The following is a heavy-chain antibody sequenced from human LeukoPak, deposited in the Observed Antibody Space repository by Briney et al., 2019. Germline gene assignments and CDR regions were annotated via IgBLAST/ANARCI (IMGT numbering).Heavy chain of an antibody. CDR2: ISGSGNTL. CDR3: ARDAPYYF. J-gene: IGHJ4*02. CDR1: GFTFNNYG. Sequence: GGSLRLSCAASGFTFNNYGINWVRQAPGKGLEWVSYISGSGNTLYYADSVKGRFTISRDNAKNSLYLQLNSLRAEDTAVYYCARDAPYYFWGQGTLVTVSS. V-gene: IGHV3-48*03. D-gene: IGHD3-10*01.